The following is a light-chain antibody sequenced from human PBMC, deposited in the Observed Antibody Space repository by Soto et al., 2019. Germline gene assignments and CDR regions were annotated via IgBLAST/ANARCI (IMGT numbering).Light chain of an antibody. CDR2: KAS. J-gene: IGKJ1*01. CDR1: QSISSW. Sequence: DIQMTQSPSTLSASVGDRVTITCRASQSISSWLAWYQQKPGKAPKLLIYKASSLESGVPSRFSGSGSGTEFTITISRMQPDDFATYYCQQYNSYSRTFGQGPKGEIK. CDR3: QQYNSYSRT. V-gene: IGKV1-5*03.